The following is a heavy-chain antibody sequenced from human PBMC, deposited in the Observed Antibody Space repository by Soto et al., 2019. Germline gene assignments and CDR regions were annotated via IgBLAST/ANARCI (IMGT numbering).Heavy chain of an antibody. CDR2: INPSGGST. D-gene: IGHD1-26*01. Sequence: ASVKVSCKASGYTFTSYYMHWVRQAPGQGLEWMGIINPSGGSTSYAQKFQGRVTMTRDTSTSTVYMELSSLRSEDTAVYYCARGSGTGGGSYSVDYWGQGTLVPVP. CDR3: ARGSGTGGGSYSVDY. J-gene: IGHJ4*02. V-gene: IGHV1-46*01. CDR1: GYTFTSYY.